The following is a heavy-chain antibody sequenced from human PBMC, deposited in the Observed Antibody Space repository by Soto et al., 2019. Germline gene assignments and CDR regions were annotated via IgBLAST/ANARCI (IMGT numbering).Heavy chain of an antibody. J-gene: IGHJ4*02. D-gene: IGHD5-18*01. Sequence: PVGSLRLSCAASGFTFSSYGMHWVRQAPGKGLEWVAVISYDGSNKYYADSVKGRFTISRDNSKNTLYLQMNSLRAEDTAVYYCAKDREWLPYYFDYWGQGTLVTVS. CDR1: GFTFSSYG. CDR3: AKDREWLPYYFDY. CDR2: ISYDGSNK. V-gene: IGHV3-30*18.